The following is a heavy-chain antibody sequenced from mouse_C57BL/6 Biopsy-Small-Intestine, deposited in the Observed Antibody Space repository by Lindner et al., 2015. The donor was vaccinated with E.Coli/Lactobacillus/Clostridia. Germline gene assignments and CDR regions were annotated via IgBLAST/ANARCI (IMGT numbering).Heavy chain of an antibody. CDR2: MNPYNGGT. J-gene: IGHJ2*01. D-gene: IGHD2-5*01. V-gene: IGHV1-19*01. Sequence: VQLQESGPVLVKPGASVKMSCKASGYTSTDYYMNWVKQSHGKSLEWIGIMNPYNGGTTCNQNFKGKATLTVDKSSSTAYMELNSLTSEDSAVYYCSRSDYINPYYFDYWGQGTTLTVSS. CDR3: SRSDYINPYYFDY. CDR1: GYTSTDYY.